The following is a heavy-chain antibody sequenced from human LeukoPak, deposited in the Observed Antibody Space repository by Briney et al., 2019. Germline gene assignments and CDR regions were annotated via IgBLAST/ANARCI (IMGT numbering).Heavy chain of an antibody. J-gene: IGHJ4*02. CDR3: AGHHPRNTIDF. D-gene: IGHD3-10*01. CDR1: GSSISIYY. Sequence: SETLSLICSVSGSSISIYYWSWIRHPPGKGLEGIAYISDIGSIIYNPSRKSRVTISLDTSKNQFSLKLSSVTTADTAVYYCAGHHPRNTIDFWGQGTLVTVSS. V-gene: IGHV4-59*08. CDR2: ISDIGSI.